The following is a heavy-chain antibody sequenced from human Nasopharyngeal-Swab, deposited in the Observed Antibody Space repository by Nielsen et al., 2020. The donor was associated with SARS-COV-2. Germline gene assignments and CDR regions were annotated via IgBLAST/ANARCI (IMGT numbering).Heavy chain of an antibody. Sequence: GGSLRLSCEASGFTVSSNYMSWVRQAPGKGLEGVSVIYSGGSTYYADSVKGRFTISRDNSKNTLYLQMNSLRAEDTAVYYCARGGGDDYVWGSYNYYFDYWGQGTLVTVSS. CDR1: GFTVSSNY. J-gene: IGHJ4*02. CDR3: ARGGGDDYVWGSYNYYFDY. D-gene: IGHD3-16*01. V-gene: IGHV3-53*01. CDR2: IYSGGST.